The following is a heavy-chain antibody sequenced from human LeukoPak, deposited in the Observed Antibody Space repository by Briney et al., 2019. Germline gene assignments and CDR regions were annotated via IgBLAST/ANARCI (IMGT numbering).Heavy chain of an antibody. CDR1: GFTVSSNY. CDR2: IYSGGST. D-gene: IGHD3-3*01. J-gene: IGHJ4*02. CDR3: AKVGFSEMEWLLYSDH. V-gene: IGHV3-66*01. Sequence: GGSLRLSCAASGFTVSSNYMSWVRQAPGKGLEWVSVIYSGGSTYYADSVKGRFTISRDNSKNTLYLQMNSLRAEDTAVYYCAKVGFSEMEWLLYSDHWGQGTLVTVSS.